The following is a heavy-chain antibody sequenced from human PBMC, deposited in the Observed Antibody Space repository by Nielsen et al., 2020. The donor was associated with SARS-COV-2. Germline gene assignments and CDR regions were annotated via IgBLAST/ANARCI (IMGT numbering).Heavy chain of an antibody. D-gene: IGHD5-24*01. CDR3: VREGDGYHSYYYGLDV. CDR2: INRDGSVT. V-gene: IGHV3-74*01. Sequence: GGSLRLSCAASGFTLSNYNMHWVRQGPGKGLVWVSRINRDGSVTNYADSVKGRFTIFRDNGGNTLYLQVNSLRAEDTAVYYCVREGDGYHSYYYGLDVWGRGTTVTVSS. CDR1: GFTLSNYN. J-gene: IGHJ6*02.